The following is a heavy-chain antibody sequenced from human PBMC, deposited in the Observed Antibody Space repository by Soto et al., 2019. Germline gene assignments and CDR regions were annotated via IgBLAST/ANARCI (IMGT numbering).Heavy chain of an antibody. Sequence: SETLSLTCTVSGGSISSGDYYWSWIRQPPGKGLERIGYIYYSGSTYYNPSLKSRVTISVDTSKNQFSLKLSSVTAADTAVYYCARGRNDYGDYRGANWFDPWGQGTLVTVSS. CDR2: IYYSGST. CDR1: GGSISSGDYY. V-gene: IGHV4-30-4*01. J-gene: IGHJ5*02. CDR3: ARGRNDYGDYRGANWFDP. D-gene: IGHD4-17*01.